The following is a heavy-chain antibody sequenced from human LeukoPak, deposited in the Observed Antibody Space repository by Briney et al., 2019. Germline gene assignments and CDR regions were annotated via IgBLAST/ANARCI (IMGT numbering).Heavy chain of an antibody. J-gene: IGHJ3*02. CDR1: GYSISSGYY. Sequence: SETLSLTCTVSGYSISSGYYWGWIRQPPGKGLEWIGSIYHSGSTYYSPSLKSRVTISLDTSRNQFSLRLNSVTAADTAVYYCAKSNGYGLIDIWGQGTMVTVSS. CDR3: AKSNGYGLIDI. V-gene: IGHV4-38-2*02. D-gene: IGHD3-10*01. CDR2: IYHSGST.